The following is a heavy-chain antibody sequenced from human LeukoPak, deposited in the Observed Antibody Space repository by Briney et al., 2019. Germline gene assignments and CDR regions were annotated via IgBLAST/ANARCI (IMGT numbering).Heavy chain of an antibody. CDR1: GFTVSNAW. CDR3: TTDKYSSGWYGGFDN. D-gene: IGHD6-19*01. V-gene: IGHV3-15*01. CDR2: IKSKTDGGAT. J-gene: IGHJ4*02. Sequence: PGGSLRLSCAASGFTVSNAWMSWVRQAPGKGLEWVGRIKSKTDGGATDYAAPVKGRFTISRDDSKNTLYLQMNSLKSEDTAVYYCTTDKYSSGWYGGFDNWGQGTLVTVSS.